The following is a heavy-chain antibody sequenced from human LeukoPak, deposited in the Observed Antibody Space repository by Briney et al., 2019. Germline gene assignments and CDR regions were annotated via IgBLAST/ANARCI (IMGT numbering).Heavy chain of an antibody. D-gene: IGHD6-19*01. Sequence: SETLSLTWTVSGGSTSTYYWSWIRQPAGKGLEWIGRIYTSGNTNYNPSLKSRVTMSVDTSKNQFSLKLSSVTAADTAVYYCARLAGTDAFDVWGQGTMVTVSS. CDR2: IYTSGNT. CDR3: ARLAGTDAFDV. V-gene: IGHV4-4*07. CDR1: GGSTSTYY. J-gene: IGHJ3*01.